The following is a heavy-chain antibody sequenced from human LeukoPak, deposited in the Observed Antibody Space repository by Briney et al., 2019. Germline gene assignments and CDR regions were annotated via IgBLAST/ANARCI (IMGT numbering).Heavy chain of an antibody. CDR3: AKDPGIRSRVKYYFDY. J-gene: IGHJ4*02. V-gene: IGHV3-9*01. Sequence: PGGSLRLSCAASGFTFGDYAMHWVRQAPGKGLEWVSGISWNSGSIGYADSVKGRFTISRDNAKNSLYLQMNSLRAEDTALYYCAKDPGIRSRVKYYFDYWGQGTLVTVSS. CDR1: GFTFGDYA. D-gene: IGHD2-2*01. CDR2: ISWNSGSI.